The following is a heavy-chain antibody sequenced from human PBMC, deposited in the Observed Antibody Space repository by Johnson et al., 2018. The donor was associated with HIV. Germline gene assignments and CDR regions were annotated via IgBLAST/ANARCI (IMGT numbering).Heavy chain of an antibody. Sequence: VQLVESGGGLIQPGGSLRLSCAASGFTVSSNYMSWVRQAPGKGLEWVSVIYSGGSTYYADSVKGRFTISRDNSKNALYLQMHSLRAEDTAVYYCATLYSSGSHFDAFDIWGQGTMVTVSS. CDR1: GFTVSSNY. V-gene: IGHV3-53*01. CDR2: IYSGGST. D-gene: IGHD3-10*01. CDR3: ATLYSSGSHFDAFDI. J-gene: IGHJ3*02.